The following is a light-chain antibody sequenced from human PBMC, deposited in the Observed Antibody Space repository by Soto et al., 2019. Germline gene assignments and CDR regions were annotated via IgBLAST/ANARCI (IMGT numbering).Light chain of an antibody. J-gene: IGLJ2*01. CDR2: LNSDGSH. V-gene: IGLV4-69*01. CDR1: SGHSSYA. Sequence: QSVLTQSPSASASLGASVKLTCTLSSGHSSYAIAWHQQQPEKGPRYLMKLNSDGSHSKGDGIPDRFSGSSSGAGRYLTISCLQSEDEADYYCQTWGTGIQVFGGGTKLTVL. CDR3: QTWGTGIQV.